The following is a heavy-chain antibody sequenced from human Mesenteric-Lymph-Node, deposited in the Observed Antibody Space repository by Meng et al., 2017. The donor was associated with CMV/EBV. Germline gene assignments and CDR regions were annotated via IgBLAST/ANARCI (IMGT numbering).Heavy chain of an antibody. CDR2: TNTYNGNT. CDR1: GYTFTSYG. Sequence: SCKASGYTFTSYGISWVRQAPGQGLEWMGWTNTYNGNTNYAQKFQGRVTMTTDTSTSTAYMEVRSLKSDDSAVYYCARSLSPDDFDYWGQGTLVTVSS. CDR3: ARSLSPDDFDY. J-gene: IGHJ4*02. D-gene: IGHD1-14*01. V-gene: IGHV1-18*01.